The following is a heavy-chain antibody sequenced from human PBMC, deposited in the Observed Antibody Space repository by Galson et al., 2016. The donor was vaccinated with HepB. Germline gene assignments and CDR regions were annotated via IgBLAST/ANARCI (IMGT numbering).Heavy chain of an antibody. J-gene: IGHJ4*02. CDR1: GFTLSNYA. Sequence: SLRLSCAVSGFTLSNYAMNWVRQAPGTGLEWVSGTSHDGAHKYYADSVKGRATISRDDSKNTVYLQMDSLRGEDTAVYYCARVVAAGARPPVAFQYWGQGILVTVAS. D-gene: IGHD6-25*01. CDR2: TSHDGAHK. CDR3: ARVVAAGARPPVAFQY. V-gene: IGHV3-30*04.